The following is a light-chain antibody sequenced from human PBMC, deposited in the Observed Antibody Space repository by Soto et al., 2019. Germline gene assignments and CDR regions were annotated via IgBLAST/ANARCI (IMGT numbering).Light chain of an antibody. V-gene: IGKV1-27*01. CDR3: QKYNRVPFT. CDR2: AAS. J-gene: IGKJ3*01. Sequence: DIQMTQSPSSLSASVGDRVTITCRASQGMTNYLAWYQQKPGKVPKLLIYAASTLQSGVPSRFSGRGSGTEFTLTISSLQPEDVATYYCQKYNRVPFTFGPGTTVDI. CDR1: QGMTNY.